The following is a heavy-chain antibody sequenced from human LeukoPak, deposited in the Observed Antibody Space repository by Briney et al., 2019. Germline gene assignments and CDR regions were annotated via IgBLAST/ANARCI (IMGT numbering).Heavy chain of an antibody. CDR2: ISAYNGNT. D-gene: IGHD6-19*01. CDR1: GYTFTSYG. V-gene: IGHV1-18*01. Sequence: ASVKVSCKASGYTFTSYGISWVRQAPGQGLEWMGWISAYNGNTNYAQKLQGRVTMTTDTSTSTAYMELSSLRSEDTAVYYCARCSSGYYYYMDVWGKGTTVTISS. J-gene: IGHJ6*03. CDR3: ARCSSGYYYYMDV.